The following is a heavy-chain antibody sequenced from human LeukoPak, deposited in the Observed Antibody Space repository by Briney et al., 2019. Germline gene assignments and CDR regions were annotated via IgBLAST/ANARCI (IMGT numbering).Heavy chain of an antibody. D-gene: IGHD2/OR15-2a*01. CDR1: GGSFGNYY. CDR2: IYDSGTT. CDR3: ARDFSAAFDI. Sequence: SETLSLTCTVSGGSFGNYYWSWIRQPPGKGLEWIGYIYDSGTTNYNPSLKSRVTISVDTATIQFSLKLRSVTAADTAVYYCARDFSAAFDIWGQGTMVTVSS. J-gene: IGHJ3*02. V-gene: IGHV4-59*01.